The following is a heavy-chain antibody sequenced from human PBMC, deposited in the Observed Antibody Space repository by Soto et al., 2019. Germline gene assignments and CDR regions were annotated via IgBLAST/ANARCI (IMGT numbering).Heavy chain of an antibody. CDR2: IQSGGPT. V-gene: IGHV3-66*01. CDR3: ARRARPDFYYMDV. Sequence: PGGSLRLSCAASGFTVSSKYMSWVRQAPGKGLEWVSLIQSGGPTYYADSVKGRFTISRDTSENTVHLQMDSLRAEDMAVYYCARRARPDFYYMDVWGKGTTVTVSS. D-gene: IGHD6-6*01. J-gene: IGHJ6*03. CDR1: GFTVSSKY.